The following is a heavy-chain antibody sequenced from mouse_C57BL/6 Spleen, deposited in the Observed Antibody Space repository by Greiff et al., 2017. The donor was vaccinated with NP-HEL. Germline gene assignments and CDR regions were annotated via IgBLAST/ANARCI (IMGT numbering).Heavy chain of an antibody. CDR1: GFTFSSYA. Sequence: DVMLVESGEGLVKPGGSLKLSCAASGFTFSSYAMSWVRQTPEKRLEWVAYISSGGDYIYYADTVKGRFTISRDNARNTLYLQMSSLKSEDTAMYYCTRGYITTVVATPLAYWGQGTLVTVSA. D-gene: IGHD1-1*01. CDR2: ISSGGDYI. CDR3: TRGYITTVVATPLAY. J-gene: IGHJ3*01. V-gene: IGHV5-9-1*02.